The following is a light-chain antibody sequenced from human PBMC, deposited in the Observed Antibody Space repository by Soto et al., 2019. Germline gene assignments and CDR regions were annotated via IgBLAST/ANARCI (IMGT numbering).Light chain of an antibody. Sequence: QSVLTQPASVSGSPGQSITISCTGTSSDVGGYNYVSWYQQHPGKAPKLMIYEVSNRPSGVSNRFSGSKSGNTASLTISGLQADDEADYYCSSYTSSSTPYVFGTGTKVTV. CDR3: SSYTSSSTPYV. CDR1: SSDVGGYNY. V-gene: IGLV2-14*01. CDR2: EVS. J-gene: IGLJ1*01.